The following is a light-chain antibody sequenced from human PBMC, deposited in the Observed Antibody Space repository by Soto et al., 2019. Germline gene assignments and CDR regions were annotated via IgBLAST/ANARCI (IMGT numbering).Light chain of an antibody. CDR2: QDS. CDR1: KVGDKY. Sequence: SYELTQPPSVSVSPGQTASITCSGEKVGDKYACWYQQKPGQSPVLVIYQDSKRPSGIPERFSGSNSGNTATLTISGTQAMDEADYYCQAWDSSVVFGGGTKVTVL. J-gene: IGLJ2*01. CDR3: QAWDSSVV. V-gene: IGLV3-1*01.